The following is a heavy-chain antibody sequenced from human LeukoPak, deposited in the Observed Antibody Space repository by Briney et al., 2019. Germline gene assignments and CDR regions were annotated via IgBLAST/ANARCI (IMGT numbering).Heavy chain of an antibody. CDR2: IYHSGST. J-gene: IGHJ3*02. V-gene: IGHV4-4*02. CDR3: AGGYYDILTGYGAFDI. D-gene: IGHD3-9*01. Sequence: PSETLSLTCAVSGGSISSSNWWSWVRQPPGKGLEWIGEIYHSGSTNYNPSLKSRVTISVDKSKNQFSLKLSSVTAADTAVYYCAGGYYDILTGYGAFDIWGQGTMVTVSS. CDR1: GGSISSSNW.